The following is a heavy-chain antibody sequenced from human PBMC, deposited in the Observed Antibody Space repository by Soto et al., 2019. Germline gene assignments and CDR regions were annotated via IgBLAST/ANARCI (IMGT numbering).Heavy chain of an antibody. Sequence: ASVKVSCKASGYTFTGYYMHWVRQAPGQGLEWMGWINPNSGGTNYAQKFQGWVTMTRDTSISTAYMELSRLRSDDTAVYYCARDQGPIVPAAIDLVYYGMDVWGQGTTVTVSS. J-gene: IGHJ6*02. CDR3: ARDQGPIVPAAIDLVYYGMDV. CDR2: INPNSGGT. D-gene: IGHD2-2*02. CDR1: GYTFTGYY. V-gene: IGHV1-2*04.